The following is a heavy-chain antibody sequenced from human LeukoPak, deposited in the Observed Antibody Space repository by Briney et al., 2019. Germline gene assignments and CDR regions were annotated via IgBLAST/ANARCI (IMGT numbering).Heavy chain of an antibody. CDR2: IIPIFGTA. J-gene: IGHJ6*02. D-gene: IGHD6-19*01. V-gene: IGHV1-69*13. CDR1: GGTFSSYA. Sequence: SVKVSCKASGGTFSSYAISWVRQAPGQGLEWMGGIIPIFGTANYAQKFQGRVTITADESTSTAYMELSSLRSEDTAVYYCARMVNAVYSSGWYPYYCYGMDVWGQGTTVTVSS. CDR3: ARMVNAVYSSGWYPYYCYGMDV.